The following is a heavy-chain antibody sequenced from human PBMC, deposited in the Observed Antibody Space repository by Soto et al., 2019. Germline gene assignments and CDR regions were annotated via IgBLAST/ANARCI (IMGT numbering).Heavy chain of an antibody. J-gene: IGHJ3*02. D-gene: IGHD4-17*01. CDR1: GFTFSSYG. Sequence: QVQLVESGGGVVQPGRSLRLSCAASGFTFSSYGMHWVRQAPGKGLEWVAVISYDGSNKYYADSVKGRFTISRDNSKNTLYLQMNSLRAEDTAVYYCAKDQSTVENAFDIWGQGTMVTVSS. CDR3: AKDQSTVENAFDI. V-gene: IGHV3-30*18. CDR2: ISYDGSNK.